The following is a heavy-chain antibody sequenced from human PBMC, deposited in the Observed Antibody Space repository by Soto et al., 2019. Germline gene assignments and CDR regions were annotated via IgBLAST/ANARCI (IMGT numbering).Heavy chain of an antibody. Sequence: PGGSLRLSCAASGFKFSKYAMSWVRQAPGKGLEWVSLISATGGGTYYADSVKGRFTISRDNSHNTLYLQVHSLTAEDTAVYYCAKDRRAGGNSAFDFDFWGQGAQVTVSS. J-gene: IGHJ5*01. D-gene: IGHD3-16*01. CDR2: ISATGGGT. CDR1: GFKFSKYA. V-gene: IGHV3-23*01. CDR3: AKDRRAGGNSAFDFDF.